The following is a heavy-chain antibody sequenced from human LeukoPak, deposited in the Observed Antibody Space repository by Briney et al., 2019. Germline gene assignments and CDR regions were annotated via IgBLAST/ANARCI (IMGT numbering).Heavy chain of an antibody. CDR1: GYSINSDYY. J-gene: IGHJ5*02. CDR2: ISLSGIT. CDR3: ASLYNWFDP. Sequence: SETLSLTCTVSGYSINSDYYWGWIRQPPGKGLEWIGSISLSGITSYNPSLKSRVTISVDTSKNQFSLRLTSVTAADTAVYYCASLYNWFDPWGQGTLVTVSS. D-gene: IGHD3-16*01. V-gene: IGHV4-38-2*02.